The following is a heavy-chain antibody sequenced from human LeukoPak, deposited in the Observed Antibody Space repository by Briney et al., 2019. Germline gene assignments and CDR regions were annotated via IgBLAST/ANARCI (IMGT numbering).Heavy chain of an antibody. CDR1: GGSISSGGYS. CDR2: IYHSGST. V-gene: IGHV4-30-2*01. D-gene: IGHD4-23*01. J-gene: IGHJ4*02. CDR3: ASLGGNPRGHGPFDY. Sequence: PSETLSLTCAVSGGSISSGGYSWSWIRQPPGKGLEWIGCIYHSGSTYYNPSLKSRVTISVDRSKNQFSLKLSSVTAADTAVYYCASLGGNPRGHGPFDYWGQGTLVTVSS.